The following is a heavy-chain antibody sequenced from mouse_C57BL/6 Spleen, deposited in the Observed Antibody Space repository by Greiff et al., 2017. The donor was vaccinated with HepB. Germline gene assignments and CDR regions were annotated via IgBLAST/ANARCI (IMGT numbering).Heavy chain of an antibody. CDR3: TREGGSVIPFGY. V-gene: IGHV5-9-1*02. CDR1: GFTFSSYA. D-gene: IGHD3-2*02. Sequence: LVASGEGLVKPGGSLKLSCAASGFTFSSYAMSWVRQTPEKRLEWVAYISSGGDYIYYADTVKGRFTISRDNARNTLYLQMSSLKSEDTARYYCTREGGSVIPFGYWGQGTTLTVSS. J-gene: IGHJ2*01. CDR2: ISSGGDYI.